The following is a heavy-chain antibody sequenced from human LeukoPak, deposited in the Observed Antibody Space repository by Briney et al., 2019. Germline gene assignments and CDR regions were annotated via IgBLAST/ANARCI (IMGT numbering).Heavy chain of an antibody. CDR1: GFTFSNYG. D-gene: IGHD2-2*01. CDR2: ISYDGSNK. J-gene: IGHJ4*02. Sequence: GSLRLSCAASGFTFSNYGMHWVRQAPGKGLEWVAVISYDGSNKYYADSVKGRFTISRDNSKNTLYPQMNSLRAEDTAVYYCAKECSSTSCMDYWGQGTLVTVSS. CDR3: AKECSSTSCMDY. V-gene: IGHV3-30*18.